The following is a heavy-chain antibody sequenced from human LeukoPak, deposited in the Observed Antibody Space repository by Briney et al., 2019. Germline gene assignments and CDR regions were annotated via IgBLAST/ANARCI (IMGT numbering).Heavy chain of an antibody. CDR1: GYSISSGYY. CDR3: ARVSSGYVSTFDY. Sequence: SETLSLTCTVSGYSISSGYYWGWIRQPPGKGLEWIGSIYHSGSTYYNPSLKSRVTISADTSKNQFSLKLGSVTAADTAVYYCARVSSGYVSTFDYWGQGTLVTVSS. V-gene: IGHV4-38-2*02. D-gene: IGHD3-22*01. J-gene: IGHJ4*02. CDR2: IYHSGST.